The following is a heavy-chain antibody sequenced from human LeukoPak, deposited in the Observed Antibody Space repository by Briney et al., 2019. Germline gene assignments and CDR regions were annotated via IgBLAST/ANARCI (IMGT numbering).Heavy chain of an antibody. CDR2: INPDGSDT. CDR1: GFTFSSYW. V-gene: IGHV3-7*01. Sequence: GGSLRLSCEASGFTFSSYWMGWVRQAPGKGLEWVANINPDGSDTYYVDSVKGRFTISRDNAKKSMFLQMNSLRAEETTVYYCVRWGVEAGMDSWGQGTLVTVSS. CDR3: VRWGVEAGMDS. J-gene: IGHJ4*02. D-gene: IGHD6-19*01.